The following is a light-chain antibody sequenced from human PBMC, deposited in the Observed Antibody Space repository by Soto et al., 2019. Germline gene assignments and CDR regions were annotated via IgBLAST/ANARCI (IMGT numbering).Light chain of an antibody. V-gene: IGKV3-15*01. CDR1: QSVSSN. J-gene: IGKJ1*01. CDR3: QQYNNWPRT. Sequence: EIVMTQSPATLSVSPGERATLSCRASQSVSSNLAWYQQKPGQAPRLPIYGASTRATGIPARFSGSGSGTEFTLTISSLQSEDLAVYYCQQYNNWPRTFGQGTKVDIK. CDR2: GAS.